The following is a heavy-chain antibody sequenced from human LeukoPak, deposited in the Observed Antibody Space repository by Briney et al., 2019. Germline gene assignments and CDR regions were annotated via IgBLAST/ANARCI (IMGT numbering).Heavy chain of an antibody. V-gene: IGHV3-30-3*01. D-gene: IGHD2-2*01. CDR1: GFTFSAYA. Sequence: PGGSLRLSCAASGFTFSAYAIHWVRQAPGKGLEWVAVISYDGTNKCYADSVKGRFTISRDSSKNTLYLQMNSLRAEDTAVYYCARDPTVVVPAAVWGQGTLVTVSS. J-gene: IGHJ4*02. CDR3: ARDPTVVVPAAV. CDR2: ISYDGTNK.